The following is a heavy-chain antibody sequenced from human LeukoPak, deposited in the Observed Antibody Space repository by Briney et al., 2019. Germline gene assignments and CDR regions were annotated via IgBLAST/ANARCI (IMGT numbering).Heavy chain of an antibody. J-gene: IGHJ4*02. CDR3: ARGRTTSDYVWGSYRPPDY. CDR1: GGSISSYY. V-gene: IGHV4-34*01. Sequence: SETLSLTCTVSGGSISSYYWNWIRQPPGKGLEWIGEINHRGSTNYNPSVKSRVSISVDTSKHPFSLKLSSVTAADTAVYYCARGRTTSDYVWGSYRPPDYWGQGTLVTVSS. D-gene: IGHD3-16*02. CDR2: INHRGST.